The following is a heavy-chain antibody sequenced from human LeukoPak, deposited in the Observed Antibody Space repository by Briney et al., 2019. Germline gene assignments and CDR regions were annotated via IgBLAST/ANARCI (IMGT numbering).Heavy chain of an antibody. CDR2: IKSKTDGGTT. Sequence: PGGSLRLSCAASGFTFSNAWMSWVRQAPGKGLEWVGRIKSKTDGGTTDYAAPVKGRFTISRDDSKNTLYLQMNSLKTEDTAVYYCARELSVGHYHGSFDIWGQGTMVTVSS. J-gene: IGHJ3*02. CDR3: ARELSVGHYHGSFDI. V-gene: IGHV3-15*01. CDR1: GFTFSNAW. D-gene: IGHD3-10*01.